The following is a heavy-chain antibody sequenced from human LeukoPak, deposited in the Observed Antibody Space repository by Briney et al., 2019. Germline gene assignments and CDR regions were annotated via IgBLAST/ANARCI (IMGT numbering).Heavy chain of an antibody. J-gene: IGHJ6*04. Sequence: SETLSLTCAVYGGSFSGYYWTWVRQPPGKGPEWIGEINHKGATNYNPSLKSRVTISLDTSKNQFSLKLSSVTAADTAVYYCARGPHFYGSGSYEYSYYYYYYGMDVWGKGTAVTVSS. CDR2: INHKGAT. D-gene: IGHD3-10*01. CDR1: GGSFSGYY. CDR3: ARGPHFYGSGSYEYSYYYYYYGMDV. V-gene: IGHV4-34*01.